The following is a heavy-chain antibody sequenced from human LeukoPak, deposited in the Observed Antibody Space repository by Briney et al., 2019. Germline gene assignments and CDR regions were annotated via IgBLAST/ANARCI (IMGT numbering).Heavy chain of an antibody. CDR1: GGSISSGGYY. CDR2: IYHSGST. D-gene: IGHD6-6*01. Sequence: PSETLSLTCTVSGGSISSGGYYWRWIRQPPGKGLEWIGYIYHSGSTYYNPSLKSRVTISVDRSKNQFSLKLSSVTAADTAVYYCARDRQLYSSSSGQDYWGQGTLVTVSS. CDR3: ARDRQLYSSSSGQDY. J-gene: IGHJ4*02. V-gene: IGHV4-30-2*01.